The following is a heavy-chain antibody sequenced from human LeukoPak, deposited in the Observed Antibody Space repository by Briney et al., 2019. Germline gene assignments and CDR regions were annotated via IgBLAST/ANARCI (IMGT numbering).Heavy chain of an antibody. CDR2: ISPGGPT. CDR3: AKGYCSSTSCYRLDY. D-gene: IGHD2-2*02. Sequence: GGTLRLSCAGSGFPFSSHGMNWVRQAPGKGLEWVSGISPGGPTYYADSVKGRFTMSRDNSKNTLYLQMSSLRAEDTALYYCAKGYCSSTSCYRLDYWGQGTLVTVSS. CDR1: GFPFSSHG. J-gene: IGHJ4*02. V-gene: IGHV3-23*01.